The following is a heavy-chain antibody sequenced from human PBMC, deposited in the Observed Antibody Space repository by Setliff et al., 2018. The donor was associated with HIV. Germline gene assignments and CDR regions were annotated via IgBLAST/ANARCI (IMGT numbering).Heavy chain of an antibody. V-gene: IGHV4-59*01. J-gene: IGHJ6*02. CDR1: GDSISSDF. CDR3: ARGKRQIWSTDYYYHYGLDV. D-gene: IGHD5-18*01. CDR2: SHYNGNT. Sequence: SETLSLTCSVSGDSISSDFYIWIRQPPGKGLEWMGSSHYNGNTNITPSLKSRVTMSLDTPRNEFYLTLTSVTAADTAVYYCARGKRQIWSTDYYYHYGLDVWGQGITVTVSS.